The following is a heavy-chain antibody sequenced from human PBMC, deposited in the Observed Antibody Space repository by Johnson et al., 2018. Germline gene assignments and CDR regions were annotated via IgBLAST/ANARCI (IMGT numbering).Heavy chain of an antibody. CDR1: GFTFSSYG. D-gene: IGHD3-3*01. J-gene: IGHJ6*02. CDR2: ISYDGSNK. Sequence: QVQLVQSGGGVVQPGRSLRLSCAASGFTFSSYGMHWVRQAPGKGLEWVAVISYDGSNKYYADSVKGRFTISRDNSKNTLYLQMNSLRAEDTAVYYCASEMGIIRANYYYHGMDVWGQGTTVTVSS. V-gene: IGHV3-30*03. CDR3: ASEMGIIRANYYYHGMDV.